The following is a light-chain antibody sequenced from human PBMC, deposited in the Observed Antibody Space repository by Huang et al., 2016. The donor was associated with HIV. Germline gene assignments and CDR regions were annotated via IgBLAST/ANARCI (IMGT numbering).Light chain of an antibody. Sequence: EIVLTQSPGTLSLFPGQTAILSCRASQAISNHLARYQQKPGQAPRLLIYDASTRVTGISPRFSGSGSGTDFTLTISSLEPGDFAVYYCQQRDDWLTFGGGTTVE. V-gene: IGKV3-11*01. CDR3: QQRDDWLT. J-gene: IGKJ4*01. CDR1: QAISNH. CDR2: DAS.